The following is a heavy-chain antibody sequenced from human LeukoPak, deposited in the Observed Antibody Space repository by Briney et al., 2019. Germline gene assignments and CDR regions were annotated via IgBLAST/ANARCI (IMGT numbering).Heavy chain of an antibody. CDR2: ISSSSSYI. J-gene: IGHJ4*02. V-gene: IGHV3-21*04. Sequence: GGSLRLSCAASGFTFSSYSMNWVRQAPGKGLEWVSSISSSSSYIYYADSVKGRFTISRDNSKNTLFLQLSSLRAEDTAVYYCAKSLSDPYSPSTYWGQGSLVTVSS. D-gene: IGHD5-18*01. CDR3: AKSLSDPYSPSTY. CDR1: GFTFSSYS.